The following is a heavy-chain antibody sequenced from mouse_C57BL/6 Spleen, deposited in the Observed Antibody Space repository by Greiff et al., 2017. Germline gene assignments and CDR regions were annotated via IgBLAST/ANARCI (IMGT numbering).Heavy chain of an antibody. D-gene: IGHD1-1*01. CDR1: GYTFTSYW. CDR3: ARGGTTVVEGFAY. Sequence: QVQLQQPGAELVMPGASVKLSCKASGYTFTSYWMHWVKQRPGQGLEWIGEIDPSDSYTNYNQKFKGKSTLTVDKSSSPAYMQLSSLTSEDSAVYYCARGGTTVVEGFAYWGQGTLVTVSA. CDR2: IDPSDSYT. J-gene: IGHJ3*01. V-gene: IGHV1-69*01.